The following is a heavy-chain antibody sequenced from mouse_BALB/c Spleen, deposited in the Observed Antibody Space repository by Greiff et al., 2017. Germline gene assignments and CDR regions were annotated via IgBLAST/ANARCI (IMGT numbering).Heavy chain of an antibody. Sequence: DVKLQESGPGLVKPSQSLSLTCTVTGYSITSDYAWNWIRQFPGNKLEWMGYISYSGSTSYNPSLKSRISITRDTSKNQFFLQLNSVTTEDTATYYCARFTTRYYAMDYWGQGTSVTVSS. CDR1: GYSITSDYA. CDR3: ARFTTRYYAMDY. D-gene: IGHD1-1*01. V-gene: IGHV3-2*02. J-gene: IGHJ4*01. CDR2: ISYSGST.